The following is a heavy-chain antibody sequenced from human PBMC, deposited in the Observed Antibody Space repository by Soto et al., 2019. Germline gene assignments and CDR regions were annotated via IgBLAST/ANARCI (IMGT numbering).Heavy chain of an antibody. V-gene: IGHV4-31*03. CDR3: ARLRRVHDSSGYSRPYSDS. CDR1: GGSVSGDGSY. D-gene: IGHD3-22*01. Sequence: PSENLSLTCSVSGGSVSGDGSYWAWIRQHPGEGLEWIGHIYHSGTTYYSPSLQSRLIISVDTSKNQFALRLSSVTAADTALYFCARLRRVHDSSGYSRPYSDSWGPATLVTVSS. J-gene: IGHJ4*02. CDR2: IYHSGTT.